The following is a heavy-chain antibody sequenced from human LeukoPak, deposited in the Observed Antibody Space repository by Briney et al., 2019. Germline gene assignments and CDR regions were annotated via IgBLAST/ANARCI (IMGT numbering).Heavy chain of an antibody. V-gene: IGHV4-59*01. Sequence: ASETLSLTCTVSGVSISKYYWSWIRQPPGRGLEWIGYIYSSGYLYSSGSTNYNPSLKSRVTISVDTSKNQLSLKLSSVTAADAAVYFCARGPTRYYFDYWGQGTLVTVSS. CDR3: ARGPTRYYFDY. CDR2: IYSSGYLYSSGST. CDR1: GVSISKYY. J-gene: IGHJ4*02.